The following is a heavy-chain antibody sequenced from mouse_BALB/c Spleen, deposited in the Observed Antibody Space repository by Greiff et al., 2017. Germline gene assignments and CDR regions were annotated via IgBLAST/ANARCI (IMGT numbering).Heavy chain of an antibody. CDR3: TRGGLSMTLFDY. V-gene: IGHV1-15*01. D-gene: IGHD2-3*01. J-gene: IGHJ2*01. CDR2: IDPETGGT. Sequence: QVQLQQSGAELVRPGASVTLSCKASGYTFTDYEMHWVKQTPVHGLEWIGAIDPETGGTAYNQKFKGKATLTADKSPSTAYMELRSLTSEDSAVYYCTRGGLSMTLFDYWGQGTTLTVSS. CDR1: GYTFTDYE.